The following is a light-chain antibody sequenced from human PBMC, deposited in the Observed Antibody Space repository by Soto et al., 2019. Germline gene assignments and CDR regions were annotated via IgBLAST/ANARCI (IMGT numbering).Light chain of an antibody. CDR3: QQRSNWPPTWT. CDR1: QSVGSY. CDR2: DAS. Sequence: EIVLTQSPATLSLSPGERATLSCRASQSVGSYLAWYQHKPGQPPRLLIYDASNRATGIPARFSGSGSGTDFTLTIRSLEPEDLAVYYCQQRSNWPPTWTFGQGTKVEIK. V-gene: IGKV3-11*01. J-gene: IGKJ1*01.